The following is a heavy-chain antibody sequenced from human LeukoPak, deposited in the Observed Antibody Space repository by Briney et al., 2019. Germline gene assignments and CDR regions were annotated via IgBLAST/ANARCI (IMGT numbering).Heavy chain of an antibody. CDR1: GGSISSYY. CDR2: IYYSGST. J-gene: IGHJ4*02. D-gene: IGHD7-27*01. CDR3: ARERSWGSIWFDY. V-gene: IGHV4-59*01. Sequence: SETLSLTCTVSGGSISSYYWSWIRQPPGKGLEWIGYIYYSGSTNYNPSLKSRVTISVDTSKNQFSLKLSSVTAAGTAVYYCARERSWGSIWFDYWGQGTLVTVSS.